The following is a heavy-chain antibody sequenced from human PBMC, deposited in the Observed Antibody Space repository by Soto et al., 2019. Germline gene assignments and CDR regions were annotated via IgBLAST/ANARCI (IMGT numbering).Heavy chain of an antibody. CDR1: GGTFSSYT. D-gene: IGHD5-12*01. CDR2: IIPILGIA. CDR3: ASVATPGTWYYYYYMDV. Sequence: QVQLVQSGAEVQKPGSSVKVSCKASGGTFSSYTISWVRQAPGQGLEWMGRIIPILGIANYAQKFQGRVTITADKSTSTTYMELSSLRSEDTAVYYCASVATPGTWYYYYYMDVWGKGTTVTVSS. J-gene: IGHJ6*03. V-gene: IGHV1-69*02.